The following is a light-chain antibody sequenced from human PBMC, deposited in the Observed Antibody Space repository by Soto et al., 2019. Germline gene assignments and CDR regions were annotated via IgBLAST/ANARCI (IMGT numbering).Light chain of an antibody. Sequence: AVKMNQSPAALSASIKDRVTITCLASQGIRNDLGWYQQEPGKAPKLLIYAASSLESGVPSRFSGSGSGTDFTLTISSLQPEDFATYYCLQDYTYPWTFGQATRWIS. V-gene: IGKV1-6*01. J-gene: IGKJ1*01. CDR2: AAS. CDR1: QGIRND. CDR3: LQDYTYPWT.